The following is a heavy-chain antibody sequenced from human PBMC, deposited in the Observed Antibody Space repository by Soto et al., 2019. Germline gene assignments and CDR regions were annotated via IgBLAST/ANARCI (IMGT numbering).Heavy chain of an antibody. CDR3: ARGFDYGEYYFDY. Sequence: PSETLSLTCTVSGGSISSYYWSWIRQPPGKGLEWIGYIYYSGSTNYNPSLKSRVTISVDTSKNQFSLKLSSVTAADTAVYYCARGFDYGEYYFDYWGQGTLVTVSS. D-gene: IGHD4-17*01. J-gene: IGHJ4*02. CDR1: GGSISSYY. CDR2: IYYSGST. V-gene: IGHV4-59*01.